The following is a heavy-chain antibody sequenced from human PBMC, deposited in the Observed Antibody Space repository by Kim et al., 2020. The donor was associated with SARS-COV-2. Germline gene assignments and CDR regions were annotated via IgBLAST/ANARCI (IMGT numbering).Heavy chain of an antibody. D-gene: IGHD5-12*01. V-gene: IGHV1-18*01. J-gene: IGHJ4*02. Sequence: AQKLQGRVTMTTDTSTSTAYMELRSLRSDDTAVYYCARDLRYSGYDYDDYWGQGTLVTVSS. CDR3: ARDLRYSGYDYDDY.